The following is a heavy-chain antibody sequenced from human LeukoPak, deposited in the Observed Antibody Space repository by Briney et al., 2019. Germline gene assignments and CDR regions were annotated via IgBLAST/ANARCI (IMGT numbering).Heavy chain of an antibody. CDR2: ISSSGGST. Sequence: GWSVRLSFVACGFTYRNYVMTWVGQPRAKELAWVASISSSGGSTYYAATVKGRFTISRDNSKNTLFLQMNTLSPGDTAVYYCGKAELSRSWYSLVDFWGQGSLVTVSS. V-gene: IGHV3-23*01. D-gene: IGHD6-13*01. CDR1: GFTYRNYV. CDR3: GKAELSRSWYSLVDF. J-gene: IGHJ4*02.